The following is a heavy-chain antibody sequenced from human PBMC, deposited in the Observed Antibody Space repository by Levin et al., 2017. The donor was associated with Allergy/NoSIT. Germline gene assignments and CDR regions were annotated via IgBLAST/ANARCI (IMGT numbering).Heavy chain of an antibody. CDR1: GGSISSSSYY. J-gene: IGHJ4*02. Sequence: PSETLSLTCTVSGGSISSSSYYWGWIRQPPGKGLEWIGSIYYSGSTYYNPSLKSRVTISVDTSKNQFSLKLSSVTAADTAVYYCARLGAKQWLEPLKNWGQGTLVTVSS. V-gene: IGHV4-39*01. CDR3: ARLGAKQWLEPLKN. CDR2: IYYSGST. D-gene: IGHD6-19*01.